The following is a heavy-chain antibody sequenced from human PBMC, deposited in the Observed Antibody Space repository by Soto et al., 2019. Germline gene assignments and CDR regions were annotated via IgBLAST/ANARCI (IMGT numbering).Heavy chain of an antibody. V-gene: IGHV3-23*01. CDR3: AKEARDCSSTSCYDRELDY. CDR1: GFTFSSYA. D-gene: IGHD2-2*01. J-gene: IGHJ4*02. CDR2: ISGSGGST. Sequence: SGGSLRLSCAASGFTFSSYAMSWVRQAPGKGLEWVSAISGSGGSTYYADSVKGRFTISRDNSKNTLYLQMNSLRAEDTAVYYCAKEARDCSSTSCYDRELDYWGQGTLVTVSS.